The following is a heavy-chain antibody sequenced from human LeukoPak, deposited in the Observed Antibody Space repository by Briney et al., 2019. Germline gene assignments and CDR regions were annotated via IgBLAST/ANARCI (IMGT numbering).Heavy chain of an antibody. CDR3: ARHRSQDYSYYYFDL. D-gene: IGHD4-11*01. CDR1: GGSITGSSYY. V-gene: IGHV4-39*01. Sequence: SETLSLTCTVSGGSITGSSYYWGWIRQPPGKGLEWIGSIYYSGSTYYIPSLKSRITISVDTSKNQFSLKLTSVTAADTAVYYCARHRSQDYSYYYFDLWGRGALVTVSS. J-gene: IGHJ2*01. CDR2: IYYSGST.